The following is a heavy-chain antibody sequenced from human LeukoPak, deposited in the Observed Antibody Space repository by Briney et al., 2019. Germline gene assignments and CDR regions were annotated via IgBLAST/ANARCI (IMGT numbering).Heavy chain of an antibody. CDR2: INQDGSEK. CDR3: ARDPVLRYFDWLPYFDY. Sequence: GGSLRLSCAASGFTFSNYWMSWVRQAPGKGLEWVANINQDGSEKYYVDSVKGRFTISRDNAKNSLYLQMNSLRAEDTAVYYCARDPVLRYFDWLPYFDYWGQGTLVTVSS. CDR1: GFTFSNYW. J-gene: IGHJ4*02. V-gene: IGHV3-7*01. D-gene: IGHD3-9*01.